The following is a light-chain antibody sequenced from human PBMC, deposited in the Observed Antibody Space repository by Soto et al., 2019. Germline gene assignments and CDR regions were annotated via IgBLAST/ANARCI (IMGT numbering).Light chain of an antibody. V-gene: IGKV3-11*01. CDR2: DAS. CDR3: QQRSNWPPYT. CDR1: QSVSSY. J-gene: IGKJ2*01. Sequence: EIVLTQSPATLSLSPGERATLSCRASQSVSSYLAWYQQKPGQAPRLLIYDASNWATGIPDWFSGSGSGTAFNLTISSLEPEDFAVYYCQQRSNWPPYTFGQGTKLEIQ.